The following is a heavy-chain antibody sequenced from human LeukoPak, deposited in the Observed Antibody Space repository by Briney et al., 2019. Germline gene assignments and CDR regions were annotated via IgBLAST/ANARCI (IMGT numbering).Heavy chain of an antibody. J-gene: IGHJ4*02. D-gene: IGHD6-19*01. CDR3: AKAKPTGETNRRGWYYFDY. V-gene: IGHV3-23*01. CDR2: ISGCGDNT. Sequence: GGSLRLSCAASGFTFSNYAMGWVRQAPGKGLEWVSVISGCGDNTYYADSVKGRFTISRDKSMNTLYLQMSSLRAEDTALYYCAKAKPTGETNRRGWYYFDYWGQGTLVTVSS. CDR1: GFTFSNYA.